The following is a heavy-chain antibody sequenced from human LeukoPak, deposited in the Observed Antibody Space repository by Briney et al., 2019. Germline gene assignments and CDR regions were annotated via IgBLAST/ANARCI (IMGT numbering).Heavy chain of an antibody. V-gene: IGHV3-21*01. CDR3: ARDRRDGYNN. CDR1: GFTFSSYS. CDR2: ISSSSSYI. Sequence: GGSLRLSCAASGFTFSSYSMNWVRQAPGKGLEWVSSISSSSSYIYYADSVKGRFTISRDNAKNSLYLQMNSLRAGDTAVYYCARDRRDGYNNWGQGTLVTVSS. J-gene: IGHJ4*02. D-gene: IGHD5-24*01.